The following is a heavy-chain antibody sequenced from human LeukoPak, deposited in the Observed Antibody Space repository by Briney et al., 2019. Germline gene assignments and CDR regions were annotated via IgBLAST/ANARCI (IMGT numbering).Heavy chain of an antibody. CDR2: IYYSGST. V-gene: IGHV4-59*08. CDR3: ARQERFGESPRGWFDP. J-gene: IGHJ5*02. D-gene: IGHD3-10*01. CDR1: GGSISSYY. Sequence: PSEALSLTCTVSGGSISSYYWSWIRQPPGKGLEWIGYIYYSGSTNHNPSLKSRVTISVDTSKNQFSLKLGSVTAADTAVYYCARQERFGESPRGWFDPWGQGTLVTVSS.